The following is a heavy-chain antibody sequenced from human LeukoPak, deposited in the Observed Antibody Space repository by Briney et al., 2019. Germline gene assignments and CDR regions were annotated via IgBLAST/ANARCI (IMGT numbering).Heavy chain of an antibody. J-gene: IGHJ6*03. CDR2: IKQDGSEK. D-gene: IGHD1-26*01. V-gene: IGHV3-7*01. CDR3: ARALRQVGATWGYYYYYMDV. CDR1: GFTFSSYA. Sequence: GGSLRLSCAASGFTFSSYAMSWVRQAPGKGLEWVANIKQDGSEKYYVDSVKGRFTISRDNAKNSLYLQMNSLRAEDTAVYYCARALRQVGATWGYYYYYMDVWGKGTTVTVSS.